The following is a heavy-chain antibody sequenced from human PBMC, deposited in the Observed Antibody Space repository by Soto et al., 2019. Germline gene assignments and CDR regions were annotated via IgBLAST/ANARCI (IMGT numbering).Heavy chain of an antibody. D-gene: IGHD2-15*01. CDR1: GFTFSSYG. V-gene: IGHV3-30*18. CDR3: AKDPLYCSGGSCYAESLLLR. CDR2: ISYDGSNK. J-gene: IGHJ4*02. Sequence: PGGSLRLSCAASGFTFSSYGMHWVRQAPGKGLEWVAVISYDGSNKYYADSVKGRFTISRDNSKNTLYLQMNSLRAEDTAVYYCAKDPLYCSGGSCYAESLLLRWGQGTLVTDSS.